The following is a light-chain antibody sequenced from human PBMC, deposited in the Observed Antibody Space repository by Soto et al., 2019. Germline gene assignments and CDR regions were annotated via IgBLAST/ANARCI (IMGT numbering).Light chain of an antibody. CDR1: QSVSNY. CDR2: DAS. J-gene: IGKJ1*01. CDR3: QQSYYNPT. Sequence: DIQMTQSPSSLXXXXXXXXTITCRASQSVSNYLHWYQQKPGKAPNLLIYDASSLQSGVPSRFSGSGSGTDFTLTISSLQREDFAAYYCQQSYYNPTFGQGTKV. V-gene: IGKV1-39*01.